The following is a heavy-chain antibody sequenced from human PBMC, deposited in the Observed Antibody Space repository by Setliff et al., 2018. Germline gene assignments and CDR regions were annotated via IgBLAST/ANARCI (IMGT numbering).Heavy chain of an antibody. D-gene: IGHD3-22*01. CDR3: VRGQGPRTVVAIPFDH. CDR2: ISTYNGKT. Sequence: ASVKVSCKASGYIFTSYGFSWVRQAPGQGLEWMGWISTYNGKTNYAQKFQGRVTMTTDTSTSTAYMELRSLRSDDTAVYYCVRGQGPRTVVAIPFDHWGQGTLVTVSS. J-gene: IGHJ4*02. CDR1: GYIFTSYG. V-gene: IGHV1-18*01.